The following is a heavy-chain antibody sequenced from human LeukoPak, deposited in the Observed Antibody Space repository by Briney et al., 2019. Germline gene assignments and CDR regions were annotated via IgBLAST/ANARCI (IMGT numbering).Heavy chain of an antibody. CDR2: ITPIFGTA. CDR1: GGTFSSYA. CDR3: ARGGGGGYYYHYMDV. D-gene: IGHD3-10*01. V-gene: IGHV1-69*05. J-gene: IGHJ6*03. Sequence: GASVKVSCKASGGTFSSYAISWVRQAPGQGLEWMGGITPIFGTANYAQKFQGRVTITTDESTSTAYMELSSLRSDDTAAYYCARGGGGGYYYHYMDVWGKGTTVAVSS.